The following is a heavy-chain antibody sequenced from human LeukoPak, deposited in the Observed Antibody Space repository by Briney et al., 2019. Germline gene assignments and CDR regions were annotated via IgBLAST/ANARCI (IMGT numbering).Heavy chain of an antibody. Sequence: GGSLRLSCAASGFAFRNYEVNWVRQAPGKGLEWIAYTSISGQTTYYAASVKGRFTISRDKAKNSVDLQMISLRPEDTAVYYCARSYDSRGYFFYFDFWGQGTLVTVAS. D-gene: IGHD3-22*01. CDR3: ARSYDSRGYFFYFDF. J-gene: IGHJ4*02. V-gene: IGHV3-48*03. CDR2: TSISGQTT. CDR1: GFAFRNYE.